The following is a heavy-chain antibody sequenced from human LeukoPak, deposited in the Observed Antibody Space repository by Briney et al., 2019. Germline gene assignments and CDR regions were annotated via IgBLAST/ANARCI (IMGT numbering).Heavy chain of an antibody. J-gene: IGHJ4*02. Sequence: ASVKVSCKASGYTFTNYAMNWVRQAPGQGLEWMGIINPSGGSTSYAQKFQGRVTMTRDMSTSTVYMELSSLRSEDTALYYCAKGRGYNYGYIFGYFDYWGQGTLVTVSS. CDR3: AKGRGYNYGYIFGYFDY. V-gene: IGHV1-46*01. D-gene: IGHD5-18*01. CDR2: INPSGGST. CDR1: GYTFTNYA.